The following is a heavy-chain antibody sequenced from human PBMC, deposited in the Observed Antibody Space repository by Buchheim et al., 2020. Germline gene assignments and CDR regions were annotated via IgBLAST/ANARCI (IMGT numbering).Heavy chain of an antibody. J-gene: IGHJ4*02. Sequence: QVRLVQSGAEVKKPGASVKVSCKASGYSFTSFDINWVRQATGQGLEWMGGINTATGDTADAQKFQGRVTLTRDTSITTAYLELGALTSADTAVYYCARGRGFYFPFYWGQGTL. D-gene: IGHD2/OR15-2a*01. CDR3: ARGRGFYFPFY. CDR1: GYSFTSFD. V-gene: IGHV1-8*01. CDR2: INTATGDT.